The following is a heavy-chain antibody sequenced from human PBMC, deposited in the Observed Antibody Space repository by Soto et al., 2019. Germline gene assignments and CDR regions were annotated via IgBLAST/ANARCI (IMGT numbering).Heavy chain of an antibody. Sequence: PSETLSLTCTLSGGSISSGGYYWSWIRQHPGKGLEWIGYIFYSGRTYYTPSLKSRVNISVDTSKNQFSLKLSSVTAADTAVYYWAGDSLGYYYGMDGWGQGTTVIVSS. V-gene: IGHV4-31*03. CDR1: GGSISSGGYY. CDR3: AGDSLGYYYGMDG. CDR2: IFYSGRT. J-gene: IGHJ6*02.